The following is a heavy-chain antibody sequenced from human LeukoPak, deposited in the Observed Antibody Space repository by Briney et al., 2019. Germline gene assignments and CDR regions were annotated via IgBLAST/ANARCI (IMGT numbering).Heavy chain of an antibody. D-gene: IGHD3-10*01. CDR3: ARDEDSAYGSGSYLS. J-gene: IGHJ5*02. V-gene: IGHV4-59*01. CDR2: LYYSGST. CDR1: GGSISGYY. Sequence: PSETLSLTCTVSGGSISGYYWSWIRQPPGKGLEWIGYLYYSGSTNYNPSLKSRVTTSVDTSKNQFSLKLSSVTAADTAVYYCARDEDSAYGSGSYLSWGQGTLVTVSS.